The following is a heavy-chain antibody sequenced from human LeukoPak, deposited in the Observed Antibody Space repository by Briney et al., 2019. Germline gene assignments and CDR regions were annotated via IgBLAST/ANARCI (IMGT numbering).Heavy chain of an antibody. Sequence: SETLSLTCTVSGGSISSYYCTWIRQPPGKGLEWIGYIYNSGSTNYNPSLKSRVTISVDTSKNQFPLRLSSVTAADTAVYYCARSYGDYSADYWGQGTLVTVSS. CDR1: GGSISSYY. V-gene: IGHV4-59*01. CDR2: IYNSGST. CDR3: ARSYGDYSADY. D-gene: IGHD4-17*01. J-gene: IGHJ4*02.